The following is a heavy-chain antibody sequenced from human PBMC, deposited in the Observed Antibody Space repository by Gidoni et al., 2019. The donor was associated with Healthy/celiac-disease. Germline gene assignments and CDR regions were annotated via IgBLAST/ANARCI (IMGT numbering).Heavy chain of an antibody. CDR3: ARGLGGPVDAFDI. V-gene: IGHV3-13*01. CDR1: GFTFSSYD. J-gene: IGHJ3*02. CDR2: IGTAGDT. D-gene: IGHD7-27*01. Sequence: EVQVGESGGGFVQPGGSLRLSCSASGFTFSSYDMHWVPEATGKCLEWVSAIGTAGDTSYPGSVKGRFTISRETAKNSLYLQRNSLRAGDTAVYYCARGLGGPVDAFDIWGQGTMVTVSS.